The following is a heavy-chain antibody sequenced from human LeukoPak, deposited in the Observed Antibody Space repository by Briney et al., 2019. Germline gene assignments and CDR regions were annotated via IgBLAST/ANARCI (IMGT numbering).Heavy chain of an antibody. CDR2: MYYSGSP. V-gene: IGHV4-59*01. CDR3: ARALQGSSWSVWFDS. D-gene: IGHD6-13*01. J-gene: IGHJ5*01. CDR1: GGSISSYY. Sequence: SETLSLTCTVSGGSISSYYWSWIRQSPGKGLEWIAYMYYSGSPNYNPSVMSRVTMSVDTFQNQFSLDLTSVTAADTAVYYCARALQGSSWSVWFDSWGQGTLVTVSS.